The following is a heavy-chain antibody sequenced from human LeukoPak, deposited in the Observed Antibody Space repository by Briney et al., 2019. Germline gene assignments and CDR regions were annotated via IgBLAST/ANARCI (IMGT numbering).Heavy chain of an antibody. D-gene: IGHD3-10*01. CDR3: ARSGIKMVRGVIIKSPYHMDV. CDR2: ISSSGSTI. Sequence: GGSLRLSCAASGFTFSSYEMNWVRQAPGKGLEWVSYISSSGSTIYYADSVKGRFTISRDDAKNSLSLQMNSLRAEDTAVYYCARSGIKMVRGVIIKSPYHMDVWGKGTTVTVSS. CDR1: GFTFSSYE. J-gene: IGHJ6*03. V-gene: IGHV3-48*03.